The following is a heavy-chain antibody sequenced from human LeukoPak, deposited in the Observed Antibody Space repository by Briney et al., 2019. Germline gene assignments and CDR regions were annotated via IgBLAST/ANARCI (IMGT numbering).Heavy chain of an antibody. V-gene: IGHV3-23*01. Sequence: GGSLRLSCAAFGFTFSNYAMSWVRQAPGKGLEWVSAISGSGGSTHYADSVKGRFTISRDNSKNTLYLQMNSLRAEDTAVYYCAKGSSGSYDYWGQGTLVTVSS. D-gene: IGHD1-26*01. CDR3: AKGSSGSYDY. J-gene: IGHJ4*02. CDR1: GFTFSNYA. CDR2: ISGSGGST.